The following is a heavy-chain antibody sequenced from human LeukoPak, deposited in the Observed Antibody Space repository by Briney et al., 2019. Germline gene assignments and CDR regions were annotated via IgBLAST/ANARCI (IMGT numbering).Heavy chain of an antibody. CDR2: IYTSGST. D-gene: IGHD1-26*01. V-gene: IGHV4-4*07. Sequence: SETLSLTCTVSGGSISSYYWSWIRQPAGKGLEWIGRIYTSGSTNYNPSLKSRVTMSVDTSKNQFSLKLSSVTAADTAVYYCARDGLTIVGATTGAFDIWGQGTMVTVSS. J-gene: IGHJ3*02. CDR1: GGSISSYY. CDR3: ARDGLTIVGATTGAFDI.